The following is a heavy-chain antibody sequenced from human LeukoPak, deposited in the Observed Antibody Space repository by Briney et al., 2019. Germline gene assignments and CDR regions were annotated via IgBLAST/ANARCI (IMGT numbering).Heavy chain of an antibody. J-gene: IGHJ6*03. CDR1: AFTFSNAW. CDR2: IKSKTDGGTT. Sequence: AETLRLSCAASAFTFSNAWMSWVRQAPGKGQEWVGGIKSKTDGGTTDYAAPVKGRFTISRDDSKNTLYLQMNSLKTEDTAVYYCTTCSSTSCRYYYYYMDVWGKGTTVTVSS. V-gene: IGHV3-15*01. D-gene: IGHD2-2*01. CDR3: TTCSSTSCRYYYYYMDV.